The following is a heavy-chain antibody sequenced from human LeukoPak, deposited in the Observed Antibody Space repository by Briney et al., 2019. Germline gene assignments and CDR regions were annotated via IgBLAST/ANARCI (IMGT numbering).Heavy chain of an antibody. Sequence: GGSLRLSCAASGFTFSSYSMNWVRQAPGKGLEWVSSISSSNSYIYYADSVKGRFTISRDNAKNSLYLQMNSLRAEDTAVYYCARLIAVAYVDYWGQGTLVTVSS. CDR3: ARLIAVAYVDY. J-gene: IGHJ4*02. V-gene: IGHV3-21*01. CDR1: GFTFSSYS. CDR2: ISSSNSYI. D-gene: IGHD6-19*01.